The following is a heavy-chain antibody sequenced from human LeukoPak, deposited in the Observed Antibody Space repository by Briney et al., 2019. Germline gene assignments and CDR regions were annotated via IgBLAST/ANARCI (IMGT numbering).Heavy chain of an antibody. D-gene: IGHD1-26*01. V-gene: IGHV3-21*01. J-gene: IGHJ4*02. Sequence: GGSLRLSCAASEFTFSTYNMNWVRQAPGKGLEWVSSISSSTSYIYYADSLKGRFTISRDDAKNSLYLQMNSLRAEDTAVYYCAKDRGWELRILDYWGQGTLVTVSS. CDR1: EFTFSTYN. CDR2: ISSSTSYI. CDR3: AKDRGWELRILDY.